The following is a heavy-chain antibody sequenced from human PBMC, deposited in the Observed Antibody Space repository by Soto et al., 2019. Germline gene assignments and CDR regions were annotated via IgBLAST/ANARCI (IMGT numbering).Heavy chain of an antibody. D-gene: IGHD6-13*01. V-gene: IGHV3-23*04. J-gene: IGHJ4*02. CDR2: ISGGGGST. Sequence: EVQLVESGGGLVQPGGSLRLSCAASGFTFSSYEMNWVRQAPGKGLEWVSYISGGGGSTYYADSVKGRFTISRDNSKNTLYVQMNSLRAEDTAVYYCAKLSSPINDIAAAGPDYWGQGTLVTVSS. CDR3: AKLSSPINDIAAAGPDY. CDR1: GFTFSSYE.